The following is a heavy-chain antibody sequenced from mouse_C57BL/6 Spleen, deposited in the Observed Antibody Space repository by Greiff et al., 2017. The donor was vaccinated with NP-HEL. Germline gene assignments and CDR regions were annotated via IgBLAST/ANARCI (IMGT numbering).Heavy chain of an antibody. CDR1: GYTFTSYW. CDR2: IHPNSGST. CDR3: ASFITTVVPWDFGG. J-gene: IGHJ1*03. Sequence: QVQLQQPGAELVKPGASVKLSCKASGYTFTSYWMHWVKQRPGQGLEWIGMIHPNSGSTNYNEKFKSKATLTVDKSSSTAYMQLSSLTSEDSAVYYCASFITTVVPWDFGGWGTGTTVTVAS. V-gene: IGHV1-64*01. D-gene: IGHD1-1*01.